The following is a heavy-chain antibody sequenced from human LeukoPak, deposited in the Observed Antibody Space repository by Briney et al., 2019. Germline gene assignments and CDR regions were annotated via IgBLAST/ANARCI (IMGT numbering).Heavy chain of an antibody. CDR2: ISSNGGST. Sequence: GGSLRLSCSASGFTFSSYAMHWVRQAPGKGLEYVSAISSNGGSTYYADSVKGRFTISRDNSKNTLYLQMSSLRAEDTAVYYCVRGIVAMISYFDYWGQGTLVTVSS. CDR3: VRGIVAMISYFDY. D-gene: IGHD5-12*01. CDR1: GFTFSSYA. J-gene: IGHJ4*02. V-gene: IGHV3-64D*06.